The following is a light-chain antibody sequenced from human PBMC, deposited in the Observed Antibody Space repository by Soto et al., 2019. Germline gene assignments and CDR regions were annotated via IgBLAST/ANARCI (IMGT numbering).Light chain of an antibody. CDR3: QQYNNWPLYT. CDR1: QSVSRN. Sequence: DIVMTPSPAPLSVSPGERATLSCRARQSVSRNLAWYQQTPGQAPRLLIYGASSRATGIPARFSGSGSGTEFTLTISSLQSEDFAVYYCQQYNNWPLYTFGQGTKLEIK. CDR2: GAS. J-gene: IGKJ2*01. V-gene: IGKV3-15*01.